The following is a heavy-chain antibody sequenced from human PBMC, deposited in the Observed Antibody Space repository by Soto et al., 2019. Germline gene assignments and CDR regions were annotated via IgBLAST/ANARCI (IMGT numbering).Heavy chain of an antibody. V-gene: IGHV2-70*01. CDR1: GFSLSTSGMY. D-gene: IGHD5-12*01. CDR2: IDWDDDK. J-gene: IGHJ6*02. CDR3: ARMVDIVAPTYYYYYGMDV. Sequence: SGPTPVNPTQTLTLACTFSGFSLSTSGMYVSWIRQPPGKALEWLALIDWDDDKYYSTSLKTRLTISKDTSKNQVVLTMTNMDPVDTATYYCARMVDIVAPTYYYYYGMDVWGQGTTVTVSS.